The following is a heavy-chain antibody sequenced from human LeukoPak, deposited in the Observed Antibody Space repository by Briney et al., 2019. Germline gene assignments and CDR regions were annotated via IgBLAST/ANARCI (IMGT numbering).Heavy chain of an antibody. J-gene: IGHJ4*02. CDR3: EKGGSYAPIDY. D-gene: IGHD3-16*01. V-gene: IGHV3-23*01. Sequence: GGSLRLSCAASRFTFTSSAMTWVRQAPGKGLEWLSAINNSGDDTIYTDSVKGRFTISRDNSKNTLYLQMNSLRAEDTAVYYCEKGGSYAPIDYWGQGTLVTVSS. CDR2: INNSGDDT. CDR1: RFTFTSSA.